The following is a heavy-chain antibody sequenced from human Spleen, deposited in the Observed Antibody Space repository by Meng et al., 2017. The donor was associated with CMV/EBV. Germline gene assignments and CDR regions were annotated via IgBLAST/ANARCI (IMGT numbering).Heavy chain of an antibody. V-gene: IGHV4-34*01. CDR1: GGSFSDYY. Sequence: SETLSLTCAVYGGSFSDYYWSWIRQPPGKGLEWIGEINHSGSTNYNPSLKSRVIISVDTSKNQFSLKLSSVTAADTAIYYCARDHGGKIAARPTWFDPWGQGTPVTVSS. CDR2: INHSGST. J-gene: IGHJ5*02. D-gene: IGHD6-6*01. CDR3: ARDHGGKIAARPTWFDP.